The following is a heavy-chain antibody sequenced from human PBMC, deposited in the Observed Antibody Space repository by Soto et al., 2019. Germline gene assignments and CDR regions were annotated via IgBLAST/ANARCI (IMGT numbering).Heavy chain of an antibody. Sequence: LSLTCAVYGGSFSGYYWSWIRQPPGKGLEWIGEINHSGSTNYNPSLKSRVTISVDTSKNQFSLKLSSVTAADTAVYYCARGRSIAAPFDYWGQGTLVTVYS. V-gene: IGHV4-34*01. CDR3: ARGRSIAAPFDY. CDR2: INHSGST. CDR1: GGSFSGYY. D-gene: IGHD6-6*01. J-gene: IGHJ4*02.